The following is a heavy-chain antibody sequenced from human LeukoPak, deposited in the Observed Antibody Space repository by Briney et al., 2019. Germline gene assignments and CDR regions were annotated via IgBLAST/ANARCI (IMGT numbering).Heavy chain of an antibody. V-gene: IGHV4-34*01. CDR3: ARTGCSGGSCYEGRGYYYYYMDV. CDR1: GGSFSGYY. Sequence: SETLSLAYAVYGGSFSGYYWSWIRQPPGKGLEWIGEINHSGSTNYNPSLKSRVTISVDTSKNQFSLKLSSVTAADTAVYYCARTGCSGGSCYEGRGYYYYYMDVWGKGTTVTISS. CDR2: INHSGST. J-gene: IGHJ6*03. D-gene: IGHD2-15*01.